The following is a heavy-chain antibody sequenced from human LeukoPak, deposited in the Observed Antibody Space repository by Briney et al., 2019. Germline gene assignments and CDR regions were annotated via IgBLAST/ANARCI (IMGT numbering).Heavy chain of an antibody. D-gene: IGHD3-16*01. J-gene: IGHJ4*02. CDR1: GFTFSSYG. CDR3: AKDRGTWHDY. V-gene: IGHV3-30*02. Sequence: QSGGSLRLSCAASGFTFSSYGMHWVRQAPGKGLEWVAFIRYDGSNKYYADSVKGRFTISRDNSKDTLYLQMNSLRAEDTAVYYCAKDRGTWHDYWGQGTLVTVSS. CDR2: IRYDGSNK.